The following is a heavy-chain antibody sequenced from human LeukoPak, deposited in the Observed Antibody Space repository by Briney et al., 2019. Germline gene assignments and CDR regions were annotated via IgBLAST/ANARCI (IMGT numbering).Heavy chain of an antibody. D-gene: IGHD3-22*01. CDR2: ISYDGSNK. J-gene: IGHJ5*02. CDR3: ARGGDGYYL. V-gene: IGHV3-30-3*01. CDR1: GFTFSSYA. Sequence: AGGSLRLSCAASGFTFSSYAVHWVRQAPGKGLEWVAVISYDGSNKYYADSVKGRFTISRDNSKNTLYLQMNSLRVEDTAVYYCARGGDGYYLWGQGTLVTVSS.